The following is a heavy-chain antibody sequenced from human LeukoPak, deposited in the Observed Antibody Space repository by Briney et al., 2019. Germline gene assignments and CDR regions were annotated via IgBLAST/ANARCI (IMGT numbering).Heavy chain of an antibody. D-gene: IGHD2-2*01. CDR2: IYPGDSDT. J-gene: IGHJ6*03. Sequence: GASVKVSCKGSGYSFTSYWIGWVRQMPGKGLEWMGIIYPGDSDTRYSPSFQGQVTISADKSISTAYLQWSSLKASDTAMYYCARLVGYCSSTSCLGHYYYMDVWGKGTTVTVSS. CDR1: GYSFTSYW. V-gene: IGHV5-51*01. CDR3: ARLVGYCSSTSCLGHYYYMDV.